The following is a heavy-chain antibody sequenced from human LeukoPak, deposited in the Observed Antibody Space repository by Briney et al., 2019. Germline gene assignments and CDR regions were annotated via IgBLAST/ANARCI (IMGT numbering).Heavy chain of an antibody. CDR2: ISSSSSYI. D-gene: IGHD3-22*01. J-gene: IGHJ4*02. Sequence: PGGSLRLSCVVSGFTFSNYGMNWVRQAPGKGLEWVSSISSSSSYIYYADSVKGRFTISRDSAKNSLYLQMNSLRAEDTAVYYCARDRHKYNYDSGGYPPYWGQGTLVTVSS. CDR1: GFTFSNYG. CDR3: ARDRHKYNYDSGGYPPY. V-gene: IGHV3-21*01.